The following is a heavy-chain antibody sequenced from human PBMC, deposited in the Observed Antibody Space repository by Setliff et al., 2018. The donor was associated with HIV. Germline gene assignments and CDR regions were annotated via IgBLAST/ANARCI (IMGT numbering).Heavy chain of an antibody. CDR2: INTNTGNP. CDR1: GYTFTSYA. CDR3: ARMATVYYYYMDV. V-gene: IGHV7-4-1*02. J-gene: IGHJ6*03. Sequence: ALVKVSCKASGYTFTSYAMNWVRQAPGQGLEWMGWINTNTGNPTYAQGFTGRFVFSLDTSVSTAYLQISSLKAEDTAVYYCARMATVYYYYMDVWGKGTTVTVSS. D-gene: IGHD4-4*01.